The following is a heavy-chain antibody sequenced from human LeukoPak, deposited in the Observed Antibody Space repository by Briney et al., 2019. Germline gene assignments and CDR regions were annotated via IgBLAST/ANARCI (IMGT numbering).Heavy chain of an antibody. V-gene: IGHV4-34*01. Sequence: PSETLSLTCAVYGGSFSGYYWSWIRQPPGKGLEWIGEINHSGSTNYDPSLKSRVTISVDTSKNQFSLKLSSVTAADTAVYYCARGDGYNWFDPWGQGTLVTVSS. CDR3: ARGDGYNWFDP. J-gene: IGHJ5*02. CDR1: GGSFSGYY. CDR2: INHSGST.